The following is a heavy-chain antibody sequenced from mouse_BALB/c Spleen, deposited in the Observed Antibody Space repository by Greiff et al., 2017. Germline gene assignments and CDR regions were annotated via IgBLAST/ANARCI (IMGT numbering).Heavy chain of an antibody. D-gene: IGHD2-14*01. J-gene: IGHJ3*01. CDR3: ARSYYRFTSFAS. Sequence: EVQLVESGGGLVKPGGSLKLSCAASGFTFSDYYMYWVRQTPEKRLEWVATISDGGSYTYYPDSVKGRFTISRDNAKNNLYLQMSSLKSEDTAMYYCARSYYRFTSFASWGQGTLVTVSA. CDR2: ISDGGSYT. V-gene: IGHV5-4*02. CDR1: GFTFSDYY.